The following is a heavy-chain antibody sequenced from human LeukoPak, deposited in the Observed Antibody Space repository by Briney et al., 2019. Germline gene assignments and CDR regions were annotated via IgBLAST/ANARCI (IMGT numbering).Heavy chain of an antibody. CDR2: IYYSGSI. J-gene: IGHJ1*01. CDR3: ARHAPGYSSSWSTLKYFQH. V-gene: IGHV4-59*08. D-gene: IGHD6-13*01. Sequence: SETLSLTCTVSGGSISSYYWSWIRQPPGKGLEWIGYIYYSGSINYNPSLKSRVTISVDTSKNQFSLKLSSVTAADTAVYYCARHAPGYSSSWSTLKYFQHWGQGTLVTVSS. CDR1: GGSISSYY.